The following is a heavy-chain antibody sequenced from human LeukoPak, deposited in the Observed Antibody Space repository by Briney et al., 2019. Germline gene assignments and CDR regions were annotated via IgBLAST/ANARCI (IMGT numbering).Heavy chain of an antibody. J-gene: IGHJ6*02. CDR1: GYTFTGYY. V-gene: IGHV1-2*04. D-gene: IGHD2-2*01. CDR2: INPNSGGT. Sequence: ASVKVSCKASGYTFTGYYMYWVRQAPGQGLEWMGWINPNSGGTNYAQKFQGWVTMTRDTSISTAYMELSRLRSDDTAVYYCARDRGGNCSSTSCTKAYYYYGMDVWGQGTTVTVSS. CDR3: ARDRGGNCSSTSCTKAYYYYGMDV.